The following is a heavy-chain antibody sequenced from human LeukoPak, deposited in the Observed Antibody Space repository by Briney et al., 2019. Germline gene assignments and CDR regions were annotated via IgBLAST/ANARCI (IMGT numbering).Heavy chain of an antibody. D-gene: IGHD2-2*01. Sequence: SQTLSLTCTVSGGSISSGGYYWSWIRQHPGKGLEWIGYIYYSGSTYYNPSLKSRVTISVDTSKNQFSLKLSSVTAADTAVYYCATVGRVVVPAAGPSFLFDPWGQGTLVTVSS. CDR2: IYYSGST. CDR3: ATVGRVVVPAAGPSFLFDP. J-gene: IGHJ5*02. V-gene: IGHV4-31*03. CDR1: GGSISSGGYY.